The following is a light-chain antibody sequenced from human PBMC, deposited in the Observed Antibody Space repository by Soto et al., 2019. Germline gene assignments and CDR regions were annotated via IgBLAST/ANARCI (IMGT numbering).Light chain of an antibody. V-gene: IGKV3-20*01. CDR2: GAS. CDR3: QQYGSSPHT. Sequence: EIVLTQSPGTLSLSPGERATLSCRASQSVSSSYLAWYQQKPVQAPRLLIYGASSRATGIPDRFSGSGSGTAFTLTISRLEPEDFAVYYCQQYGSSPHTFGQGTKLEIK. CDR1: QSVSSSY. J-gene: IGKJ2*01.